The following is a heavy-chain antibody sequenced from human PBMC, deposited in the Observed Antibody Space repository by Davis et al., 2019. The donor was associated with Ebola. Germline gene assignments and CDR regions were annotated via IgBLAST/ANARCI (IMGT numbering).Heavy chain of an antibody. Sequence: SETLSLTCTVSGDSIRSSTYYWGWIRQPPGKGLEWIGSILYTGTTYYNPSLQSRVTLSVDTSKSQFSLKLISMTAADTGTYFCARHWRAPAARFDPWGQGTLVTVSS. CDR3: ARHWRAPAARFDP. CDR2: ILYTGTT. J-gene: IGHJ5*02. V-gene: IGHV4-39*01. D-gene: IGHD2-2*01. CDR1: GDSIRSSTYY.